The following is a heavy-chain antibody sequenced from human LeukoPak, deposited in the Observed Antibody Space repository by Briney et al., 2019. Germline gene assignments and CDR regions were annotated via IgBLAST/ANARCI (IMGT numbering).Heavy chain of an antibody. J-gene: IGHJ4*02. CDR3: AREVFSSSWPTFDY. V-gene: IGHV3-66*01. CDR2: IYSGGST. CDR1: GFAVISNY. D-gene: IGHD6-13*01. Sequence: PGGSLRLSCAASGFAVISNYMSWVRQAPGKGLEWVSVIYSGGSTYYADSVKGRFTISRDNSKNTLYLQMNSLRAEDTAVYYCAREVFSSSWPTFDYWGQGTLVTVSS.